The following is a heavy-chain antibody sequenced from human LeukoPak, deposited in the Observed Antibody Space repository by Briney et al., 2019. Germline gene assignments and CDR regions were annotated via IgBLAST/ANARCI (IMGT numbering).Heavy chain of an antibody. D-gene: IGHD3-10*01. CDR2: INNDGSST. CDR3: ARSSYPYYFDY. Sequence: PGGSLRLSRGASGFTFSSYWMHWVRQAPGKGLEWVSRINNDGSSTIYADSVRGRFTISRDNAKNTLYLQMNGLRAEDTSVYYCARSSYPYYFDYWGQGTLVTVSS. V-gene: IGHV3-74*01. J-gene: IGHJ4*02. CDR1: GFTFSSYW.